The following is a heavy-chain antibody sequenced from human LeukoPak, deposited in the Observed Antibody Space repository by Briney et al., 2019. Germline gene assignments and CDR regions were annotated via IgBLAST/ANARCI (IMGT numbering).Heavy chain of an antibody. CDR1: GFIFPNFA. J-gene: IGHJ6*02. D-gene: IGHD3-9*01. Sequence: GGSLRLPCAASGFIFPNFAMPWVRQAPGQGLEWVSGISNNGCRTYSAKSVRGRFTISRDNSKNMLYLQMNGLRIDDAAVYYCAKDVAGAALPYFGLDVWGQGTTVTVSS. CDR3: AKDVAGAALPYFGLDV. V-gene: IGHV3-23*01. CDR2: ISNNGCRT.